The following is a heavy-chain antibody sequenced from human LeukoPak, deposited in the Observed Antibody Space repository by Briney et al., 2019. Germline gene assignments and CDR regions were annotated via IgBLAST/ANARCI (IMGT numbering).Heavy chain of an antibody. V-gene: IGHV4-4*07. J-gene: IGHJ3*02. CDR2: VHTSGHT. D-gene: IGHD6-13*01. Sequence: SETLSLTCTVSGGSISHSYWNWIRQAADKGLEWIGRVHTSGHTNYHASLKSRVTISLDTSKNQFSLNLSSVTAADTAVYYCARDLGVAAVLSPHAFDIWGLGTRVTVSS. CDR3: ARDLGVAAVLSPHAFDI. CDR1: GGSISHSY.